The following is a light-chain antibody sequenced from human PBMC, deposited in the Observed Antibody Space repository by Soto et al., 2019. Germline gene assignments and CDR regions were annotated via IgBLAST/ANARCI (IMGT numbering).Light chain of an antibody. CDR3: QQYNNWPSIT. Sequence: EIGSTQSPTTLSFSPVEIATLSCRASQSVSSNLAWYQQKPGQAPRPLIYGASTRATGIPARFSGSGSGTEFTLTISSLQSEDFAVYYCQQYNNWPSITFGQGTRLEIK. CDR2: GAS. V-gene: IGKV3-15*01. CDR1: QSVSSN. J-gene: IGKJ5*01.